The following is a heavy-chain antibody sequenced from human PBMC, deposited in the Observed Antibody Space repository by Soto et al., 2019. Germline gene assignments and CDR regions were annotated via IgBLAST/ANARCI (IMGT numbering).Heavy chain of an antibody. CDR1: GGTFSSYT. CDR2: IIPILGIA. CDR3: ARGYSHGDPFDY. V-gene: IGHV1-69*02. D-gene: IGHD5-18*01. Sequence: QVQLVQSGAEVKKPGSSVKVSCKASGGTFSSYTISWVRQAPGQGLEWMGRIIPILGIANYAQKFQGRVTITADKSTSTAYMELSSLRSEDTAVYYCARGYSHGDPFDYWGQGTLVTVSS. J-gene: IGHJ4*02.